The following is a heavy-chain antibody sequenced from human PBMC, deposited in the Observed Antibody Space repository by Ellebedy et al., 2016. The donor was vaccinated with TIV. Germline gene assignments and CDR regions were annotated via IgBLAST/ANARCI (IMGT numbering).Heavy chain of an antibody. CDR2: IYSGGTA. CDR1: GFTFSNYN. J-gene: IGHJ4*02. CDR3: ARGGRDQWPIDY. Sequence: PGGSLRLSCVASGFTFSNYNMNWVRQSPGKGLEWVSVIYSGGTAYYEDSVKGRFSISRDNSKNTLYVQMNSLRAEDTAVYYCARGGRDQWPIDYWGQGNLVTVSS. D-gene: IGHD6-19*01. V-gene: IGHV3-66*01.